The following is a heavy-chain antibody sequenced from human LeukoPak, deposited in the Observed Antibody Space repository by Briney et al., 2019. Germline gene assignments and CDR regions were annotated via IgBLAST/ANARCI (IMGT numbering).Heavy chain of an antibody. D-gene: IGHD3-10*01. CDR2: IYYSGST. Sequence: TLSLTCTVSGGSISSGGYYWSWIRQHPGTGLESIGYIYYSGSTYYNPSLKSRVTISVDTSKNQFSLKLSSVTAADTAVYYCARTSLLWFGESWGQGTLVTVSS. J-gene: IGHJ5*02. V-gene: IGHV4-31*03. CDR1: GGSISSGGYY. CDR3: ARTSLLWFGES.